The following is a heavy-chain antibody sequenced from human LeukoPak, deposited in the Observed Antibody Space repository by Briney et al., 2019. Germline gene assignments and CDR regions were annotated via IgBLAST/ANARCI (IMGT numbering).Heavy chain of an antibody. CDR2: INPSGGYT. V-gene: IGHV1-46*01. J-gene: IGHJ4*02. CDR3: ARQEDSSGYYYYY. D-gene: IGHD3-22*01. CDR1: GYTFSNYY. Sequence: ASVKVSCKASGYTFSNYYMHWVRQAPGQGLEWMGIINPSGGYTTYAQKFQGRVTMTRDTSTSTVCMELSSLRSEDTAVYFCARQEDSSGYYYYYWGQGTLVTVSS.